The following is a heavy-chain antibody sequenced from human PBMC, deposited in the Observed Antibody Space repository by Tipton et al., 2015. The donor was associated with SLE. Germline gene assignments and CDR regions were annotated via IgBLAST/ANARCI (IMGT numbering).Heavy chain of an antibody. J-gene: IGHJ4*02. CDR3: ARDRSDSSGYYFDY. Sequence: SLRLSCAASGFTFDDYTMNWVRQAPGKGLEWVSYISSSGSTIYYADSVKGRFTISRDNSKNTLYLQMNSLRAEDTAVYYCARDRSDSSGYYFDYWGQGTLVTVSS. D-gene: IGHD3-22*01. CDR2: ISSSGSTI. CDR1: GFTFDDYT. V-gene: IGHV3-48*01.